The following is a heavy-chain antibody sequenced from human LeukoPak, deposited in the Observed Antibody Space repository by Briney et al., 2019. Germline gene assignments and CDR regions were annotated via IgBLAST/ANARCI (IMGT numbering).Heavy chain of an antibody. D-gene: IGHD3-10*01. Sequence: SETLSLTCTVSGGSVSSGSYYWSWIRQPPGKGLEWIGYIYYSGSTNYDPSLKSRVTISVDTSKNQFSLKLSSVTAADTAVYYCARIRARSGSKDFDYWGQGTLVTVSS. CDR3: ARIRARSGSKDFDY. CDR1: GGSVSSGSYY. CDR2: IYYSGST. V-gene: IGHV4-61*01. J-gene: IGHJ4*02.